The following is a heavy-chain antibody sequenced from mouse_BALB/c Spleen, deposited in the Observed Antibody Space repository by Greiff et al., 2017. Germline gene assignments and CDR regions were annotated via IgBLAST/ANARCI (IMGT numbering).Heavy chain of an antibody. V-gene: IGHV5-6-5*01. D-gene: IGHD2-1*01. CDR2: ISSGGST. Sequence: EVKLMESGGGLVKPGGSLKLSCAASGFTFSSYAMSWVRQTPEKRLEWVASISSGGSTYYPDSVKGRFTISRDNARNILYLQMSSLRSEDTAMYYCARRGGNYPYFDYWGQGTTLTVSS. CDR3: ARRGGNYPYFDY. CDR1: GFTFSSYA. J-gene: IGHJ2*01.